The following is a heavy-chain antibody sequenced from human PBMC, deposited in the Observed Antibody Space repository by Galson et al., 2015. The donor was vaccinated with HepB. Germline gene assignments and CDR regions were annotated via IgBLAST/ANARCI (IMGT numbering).Heavy chain of an antibody. J-gene: IGHJ4*02. V-gene: IGHV3-21*01. CDR1: GFTFSSYS. CDR2: ISSSSSYI. D-gene: IGHD3-16*02. CDR3: ARDPFYDYVWGSYRLTYFDY. Sequence: SLRLSCAASGFTFSSYSMNWVRQAPGKGLEWVSSISSSSSYIYYADSVKGRFTISRDNAKNSLYLQMNSLRAEDTAVYYCARDPFYDYVWGSYRLTYFDYWGQGTLVTVSS.